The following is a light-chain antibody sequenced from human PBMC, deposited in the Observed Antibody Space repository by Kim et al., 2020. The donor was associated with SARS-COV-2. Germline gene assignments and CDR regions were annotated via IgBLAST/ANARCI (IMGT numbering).Light chain of an antibody. CDR2: SNY. CDR3: AAWDDSLHGQV. CDR1: TSNIGTNT. Sequence: QSVLTQPPSAAGTPGQRVTISCSGGTSNIGTNTVNWYQQLPEAAPKLVIYSNYQRPSGVPDRFSCSQSGTSASLAISGLQSEDEAVYYCAAWDDSLHGQVFGGGTQLTVL. J-gene: IGLJ3*02. V-gene: IGLV1-44*01.